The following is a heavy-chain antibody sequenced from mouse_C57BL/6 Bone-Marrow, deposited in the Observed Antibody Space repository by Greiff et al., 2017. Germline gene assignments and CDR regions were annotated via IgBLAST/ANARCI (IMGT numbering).Heavy chain of an antibody. V-gene: IGHV1-64*01. J-gene: IGHJ2*01. CDR1: GYTFTSYW. D-gene: IGHD4-1*01. Sequence: VKLQESGAELVKPGASVKLSCKASGYTFTSYWMHWVKQRPGQGLEWIGMIHPNSGSTNYNEKFKSKATLTVDKSSSTAYMQLSSLTSEDSAVYYCAKLGLYYFDYWGQGTTLTVSS. CDR2: IHPNSGST. CDR3: AKLGLYYFDY.